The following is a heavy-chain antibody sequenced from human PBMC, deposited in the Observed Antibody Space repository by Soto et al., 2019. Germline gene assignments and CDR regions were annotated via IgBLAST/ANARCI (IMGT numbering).Heavy chain of an antibody. V-gene: IGHV3-30*18. Sequence: PGGSLRLSCAASGFTFSSYGMHWVRQAPGKGLEWVAVISYDGSNKYYADSVKGRFTISRDNSKNTLYLQMNSLRAEDTAVYYCAKEGGYSYGNTPDYWGQGTLVTVSS. CDR1: GFTFSSYG. CDR3: AKEGGYSYGNTPDY. D-gene: IGHD5-18*01. J-gene: IGHJ4*02. CDR2: ISYDGSNK.